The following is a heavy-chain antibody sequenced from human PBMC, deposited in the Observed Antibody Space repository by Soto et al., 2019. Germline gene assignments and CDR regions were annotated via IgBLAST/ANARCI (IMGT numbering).Heavy chain of an antibody. CDR1: GFIFNSYT. J-gene: IGHJ5*02. V-gene: IGHV3-23*01. D-gene: IGHD6-13*01. CDR2: ISAGGGST. Sequence: PGGSLRLSCAASGFIFNSYTMSWVRQAPGKGLEWVSSISAGGGSTFFADSVKGRFTISRDNSKNTLYLQMDSLRADDTAVYYCAAPRAAVPHTRYFDPWGQGTPVTVSS. CDR3: AAPRAAVPHTRYFDP.